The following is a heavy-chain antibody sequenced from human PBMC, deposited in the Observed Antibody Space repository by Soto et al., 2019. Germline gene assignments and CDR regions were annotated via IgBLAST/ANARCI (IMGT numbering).Heavy chain of an antibody. J-gene: IGHJ6*02. CDR2: ISDTGSG. CDR3: ARAHSGYDPLGMDV. V-gene: IGHV4-61*01. D-gene: IGHD5-12*01. Sequence: QVQLQESGPGLVKPSETLSLTCTVSGGSVISGSYYWSWIRQPPGKGLEWVGCISDTGSGDYNPSRESRVTISVHTYKRQFSLRLNSVTAADTAVYYCARAHSGYDPLGMDVWGQGTTVTVSS. CDR1: GGSVISGSYY.